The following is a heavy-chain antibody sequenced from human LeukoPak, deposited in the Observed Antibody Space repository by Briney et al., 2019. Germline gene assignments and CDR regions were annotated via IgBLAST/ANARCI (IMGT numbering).Heavy chain of an antibody. Sequence: GGSLRLSCAASGFPFSSYAMSWVRQAPGKGLEWVSAISGSGGSTYYTDSVKGRFTISRDNSKNTLYLQMNSLRAEDTAVYYCAKPHISSSTLFDYWGQGTLVTVSS. CDR3: AKPHISSSTLFDY. CDR1: GFPFSSYA. CDR2: ISGSGGST. D-gene: IGHD6-6*01. J-gene: IGHJ4*02. V-gene: IGHV3-23*01.